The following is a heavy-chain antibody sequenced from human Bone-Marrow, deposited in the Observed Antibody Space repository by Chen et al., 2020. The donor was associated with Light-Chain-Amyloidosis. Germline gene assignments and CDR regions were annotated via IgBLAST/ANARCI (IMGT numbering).Heavy chain of an antibody. V-gene: IGHV4-59*01. CDR2: IYYSGGT. J-gene: IGHJ2*01. CDR1: GGSMSGYY. Sequence: QVQLQESGPGLVKPSETLSLTCTVSGGSMSGYYWSWIRQPPGKGREWIGYIYYSGGTNYNPSHKSPVTRSVDTSKNQFSLRLYSVTAAHTALYCYARGYFDWTPIGCFDLWGRGTLVTVSS. CDR3: ARGYFDWTPIGCFDL. D-gene: IGHD3-9*01.